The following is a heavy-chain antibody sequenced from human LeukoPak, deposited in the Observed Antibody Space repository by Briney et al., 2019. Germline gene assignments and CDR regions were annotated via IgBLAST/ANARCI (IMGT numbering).Heavy chain of an antibody. D-gene: IGHD3-3*01. Sequence: GGSLRLSCAASGFTFSSYARSWVRQTPGKGLEWVSAISGSGGSTYYADSVKGRFTISRDNSKNTLFLQMNSLRAEDTAPYYCAKSVAIYFYYGLDVWGQGTTVAVSS. CDR3: AKSVAIYFYYGLDV. CDR2: ISGSGGST. J-gene: IGHJ6*02. CDR1: GFTFSSYA. V-gene: IGHV3-23*01.